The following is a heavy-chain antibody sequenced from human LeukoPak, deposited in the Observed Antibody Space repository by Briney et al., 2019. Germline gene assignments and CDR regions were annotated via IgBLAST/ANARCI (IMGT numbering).Heavy chain of an antibody. CDR2: IEQDGSEK. CDR1: GFTFSSYW. CDR3: ARGTIAAAGYYYFDY. V-gene: IGHV3-7*04. Sequence: GGSLRLSCAASGFTFSSYWMSWVRQAPGKGLEWVANIEQDGSEKYYVDSVKGRFTISRDNAKNSLYLQMNSLRAEDAAVYYCARGTIAAAGYYYFDYWGQGTQVTVSS. J-gene: IGHJ4*02. D-gene: IGHD6-13*01.